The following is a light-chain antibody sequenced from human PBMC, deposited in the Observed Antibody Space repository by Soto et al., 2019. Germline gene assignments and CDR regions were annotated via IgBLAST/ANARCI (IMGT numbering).Light chain of an antibody. CDR3: QQYNSYPIT. Sequence: DLQMTQSPSTLSASVGDRVTITCRASQSISSWLAWFQQKPGRAPNLLIYDASSLESGVPSRFSGSGSGTEFTLTISSLQPDDFATYYCQQYNSYPITFGQGTRLEIK. CDR2: DAS. J-gene: IGKJ5*01. V-gene: IGKV1-5*01. CDR1: QSISSW.